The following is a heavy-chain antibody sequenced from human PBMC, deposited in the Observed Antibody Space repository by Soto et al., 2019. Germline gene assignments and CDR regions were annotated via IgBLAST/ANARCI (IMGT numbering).Heavy chain of an antibody. J-gene: IGHJ4*02. CDR1: GYTFTSYA. CDR2: INAGNGNT. Sequence: QVPLVQSGAEVKKPGASVKVSCKASGYTFTSYAMHWVRQAPGQRLEWMGWINAGNGNTTYSQKFQGRVTITRDTAASTAYMEPGSLRSEDMAVYDCARGKFDFWCCASPSVDYWGQGTLVTVSS. V-gene: IGHV1-3*01. CDR3: ARGKFDFWCCASPSVDY. D-gene: IGHD3-3*01.